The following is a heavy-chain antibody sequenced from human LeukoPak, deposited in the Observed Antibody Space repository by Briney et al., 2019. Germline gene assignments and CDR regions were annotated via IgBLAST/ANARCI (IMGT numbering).Heavy chain of an antibody. Sequence: GESLKISCKGSEYSFATYWIGWVRQMPGQGLEWMGIIFPGDSDTRYSPSFQGQVTISADKSISTAYLRWSSLKASDTAIYYCASESCSGGNCYFDYWGQGTLVTVSS. D-gene: IGHD2-15*01. V-gene: IGHV5-51*01. J-gene: IGHJ4*02. CDR1: EYSFATYW. CDR2: IFPGDSDT. CDR3: ASESCSGGNCYFDY.